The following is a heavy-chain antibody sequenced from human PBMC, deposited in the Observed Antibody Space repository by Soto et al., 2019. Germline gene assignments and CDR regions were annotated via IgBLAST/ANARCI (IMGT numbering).Heavy chain of an antibody. CDR3: AKVHSSGWYPGRADYYYYGMDV. CDR2: ISGSGGST. Sequence: VGSLRLSCAASGLTFSSYAMSWVRQAPGKGLEWVSAISGSGGSTYYADSVKGRFTISRDNSKNTLYLQMNSLRAEDTAVYYCAKVHSSGWYPGRADYYYYGMDVWGQGTTVTVSS. D-gene: IGHD6-19*01. J-gene: IGHJ6*02. CDR1: GLTFSSYA. V-gene: IGHV3-23*01.